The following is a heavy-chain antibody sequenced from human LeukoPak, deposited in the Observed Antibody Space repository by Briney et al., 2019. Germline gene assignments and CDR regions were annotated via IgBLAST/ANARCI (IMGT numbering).Heavy chain of an antibody. CDR1: GYTFTGYY. Sequence: ASVKVSCKASGYTFTGYYMHWVRQAPGQGLEWMGWINPNSGGTNYAQKFQGRVTMTRDTSISTAYMELSRLRSDDTAVYYCARAYSGYGGYFDYWGQGTLVTVSS. CDR2: INPNSGGT. D-gene: IGHD5-12*01. CDR3: ARAYSGYGGYFDY. V-gene: IGHV1-2*02. J-gene: IGHJ4*02.